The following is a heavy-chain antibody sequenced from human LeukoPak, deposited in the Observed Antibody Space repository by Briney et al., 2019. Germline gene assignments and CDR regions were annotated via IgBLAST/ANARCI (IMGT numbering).Heavy chain of an antibody. CDR3: ARGLRITIFGVVKRHWFDP. CDR1: GFAFSDYS. Sequence: GGSLRLSCAASGFAFSDYSMNWVRQAPGKGLEWVSYISSSSSTINYADSVKGRFTISRDNAKNSLYLQMNSLRAEDTAVYYCARGLRITIFGVVKRHWFDPWGQGTLVTVSS. D-gene: IGHD3-3*01. J-gene: IGHJ5*02. V-gene: IGHV3-48*01. CDR2: ISSSSSTI.